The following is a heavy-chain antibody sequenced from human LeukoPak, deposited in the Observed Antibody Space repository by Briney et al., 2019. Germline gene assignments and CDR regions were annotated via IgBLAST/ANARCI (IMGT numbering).Heavy chain of an antibody. CDR2: IRSKANSYET. CDR3: TAHNQNIAARRQIDY. Sequence: GGSLRLSCAASWFTFSGSAMHWVRQASGKGLEWVGRIRSKANSYETAYAASVKGRFTISRDDSKNTAYLQMNSLKTEDTAVYYCTAHNQNIAARRQIDYWGQGTLVTVSS. V-gene: IGHV3-73*01. J-gene: IGHJ4*02. CDR1: WFTFSGSA. D-gene: IGHD6-6*01.